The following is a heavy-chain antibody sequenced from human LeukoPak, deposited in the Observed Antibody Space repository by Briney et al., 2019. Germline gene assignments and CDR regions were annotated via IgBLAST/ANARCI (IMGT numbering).Heavy chain of an antibody. Sequence: PGGSLRLSCAASGFTFSSYWMSWVRQAPGKGLEWVANIKLDGSEKYYVDSVKGRFTISRDNAKKSLYLQMNSLRAEDTAVYYCARALEVGAIGYWGQGTLVTVSS. D-gene: IGHD1-26*01. CDR1: GFTFSSYW. V-gene: IGHV3-7*03. CDR2: IKLDGSEK. CDR3: ARALEVGAIGY. J-gene: IGHJ4*02.